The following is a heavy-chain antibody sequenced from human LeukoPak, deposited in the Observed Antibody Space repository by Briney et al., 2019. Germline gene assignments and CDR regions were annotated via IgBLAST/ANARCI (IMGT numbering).Heavy chain of an antibody. V-gene: IGHV3-23*01. CDR2: ISGSGGRT. CDR1: GFTFSSFA. D-gene: IGHD3-22*01. CDR3: AREGTYYDSSGYYVS. J-gene: IGHJ5*02. Sequence: GGSLRLSCAASGFTFSSFAMTWVRQAPGKGLEWVAVISGSGGRTYYADSVKGRFTLSRDNSNNTLSLEMSSLRAEDTAVYYCAREGTYYDSSGYYVSWGQGTLVTVSS.